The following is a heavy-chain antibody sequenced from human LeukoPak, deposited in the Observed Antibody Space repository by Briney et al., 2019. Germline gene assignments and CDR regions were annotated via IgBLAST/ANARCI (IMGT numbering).Heavy chain of an antibody. CDR1: GYTFTSYD. CDR2: VNPNSGNT. D-gene: IGHD3-10*01. CDR3: ARGPLFGMFDL. Sequence: APVTVSCKASGYTFTSYDINWVRQAPGQGLEWMGWVNPNSGNTGYAQKFQGRVTMTRNTSISTAYMELSSLRSEDTAVYYCARGPLFGMFDLWGRGTLVTVSS. J-gene: IGHJ2*01. V-gene: IGHV1-8*01.